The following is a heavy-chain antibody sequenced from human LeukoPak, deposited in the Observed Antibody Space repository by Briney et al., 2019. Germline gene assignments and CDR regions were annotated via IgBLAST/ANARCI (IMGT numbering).Heavy chain of an antibody. CDR2: IYPGDSDT. V-gene: IGHV5-51*01. CDR1: GYSFSNYW. J-gene: IGHJ4*02. D-gene: IGHD1-26*01. Sequence: KAGESLKISCKGSGYSFSNYWIVWVRQIPGKGLERMGIIYPGDSDTRYSPSFQGQATISADKSINTAYLQWSGLKASDTAMYYCARHRIQGATNSYFDYWGQGTLVTVSS. CDR3: ARHRIQGATNSYFDY.